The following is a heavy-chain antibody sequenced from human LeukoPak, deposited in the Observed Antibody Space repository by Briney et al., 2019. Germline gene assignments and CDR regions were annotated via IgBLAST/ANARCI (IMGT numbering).Heavy chain of an antibody. CDR3: ARTRYSSSWYYFDY. V-gene: IGHV4-59*01. D-gene: IGHD6-13*01. CDR2: IYYSGST. CDR1: GGSISSYY. Sequence: SETLSLTCTVSGGSISSYYWSWIRQPPGKGLAWIGYIYYSGSTNYNPSLKSRVTISVDTSKNQFSLKLSSVTAADTAVYYCARTRYSSSWYYFDYWGQGTLVTVSS. J-gene: IGHJ4*02.